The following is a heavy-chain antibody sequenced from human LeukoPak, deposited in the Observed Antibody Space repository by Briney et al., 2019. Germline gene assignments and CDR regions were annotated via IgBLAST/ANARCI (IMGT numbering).Heavy chain of an antibody. D-gene: IGHD6-19*01. J-gene: IGHJ4*02. CDR3: ARYSSGFLFY. CDR1: GFIFSVFG. V-gene: IGHV3-33*01. CDR2: IWSDGSEK. Sequence: GGSLRLSCTASGFIFSVFGMHWVRQAPGKGLERVAVIWSDGSEKYYADSVKGRFTISRDNSKNTLYLQMNSLRGEDTAVYFCARYSSGFLFYWGQGTLVTVSS.